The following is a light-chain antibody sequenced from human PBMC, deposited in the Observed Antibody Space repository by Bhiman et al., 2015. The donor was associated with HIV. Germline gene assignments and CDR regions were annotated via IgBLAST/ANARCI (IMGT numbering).Light chain of an antibody. CDR3: CSYAGSYTFDYV. CDR2: NTQ. V-gene: IGLV8-61*01. CDR1: SGSVSTTLY. J-gene: IGLJ1*01. Sequence: QTVVTQEPSFSVSPGGTVTLTCGLSSGSVSTTLYPAWYQQTPGQAPRTLIYNTQTRSSGVPDRFSGSKSGNTASLTISGLQAEDEADYYCCSYAGSYTFDYVFGPGTKVTVL.